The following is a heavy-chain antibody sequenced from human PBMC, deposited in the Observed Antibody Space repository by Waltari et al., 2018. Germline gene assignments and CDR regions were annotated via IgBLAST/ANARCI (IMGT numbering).Heavy chain of an antibody. CDR3: AGLEAAALALTD. D-gene: IGHD6-13*01. CDR1: GGSIRSHY. J-gene: IGHJ4*02. V-gene: IGHV4-59*11. Sequence: QVKLQESGPGLVKPSETLSLTCTVPGGSIRSHYWDLILQPPGNGLEGIGYIYYSGITNYNPSLKSRVTISVDTSKNQFSLKLSSVTAADTAVYYCAGLEAAALALTDWGQGTLVTVSS. CDR2: IYYSGIT.